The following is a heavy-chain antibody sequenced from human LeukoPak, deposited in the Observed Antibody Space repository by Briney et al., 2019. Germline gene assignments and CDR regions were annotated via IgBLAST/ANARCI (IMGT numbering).Heavy chain of an antibody. CDR1: GYTFTSYY. D-gene: IGHD6-19*01. V-gene: IGHV1-46*01. CDR3: ARVSTIGSGSSGWYVDVLGYYYYYYMDV. Sequence: ASVKVSCKASGYTFTSYYMHWVRQAPGQGLEWMGIINPSGGSTSYAQKFQGRVTMTRDMSTSTVYMELSSLRSEDTAVYYCARVSTIGSGSSGWYVDVLGYYYYYYMDVWGKGTTVTVSS. CDR2: INPSGGST. J-gene: IGHJ6*03.